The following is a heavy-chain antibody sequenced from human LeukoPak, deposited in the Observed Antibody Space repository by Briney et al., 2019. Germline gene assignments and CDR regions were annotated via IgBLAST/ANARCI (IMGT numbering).Heavy chain of an antibody. CDR2: IYYSGST. V-gene: IGHV4-39*07. CDR3: ARGRAPPLVVPAAIAPYYYYYMDV. D-gene: IGHD2-2*02. Sequence: SETLSLTCTVSGGSISSSSYYWGWIRQPPGKGLEWIGSIYYSGSTYYNPSLKSRVTISVDTSKNQFSLKLSSVTAEDTAVYYCARGRAPPLVVPAAIAPYYYYYMDVWGKGTTVTVSS. J-gene: IGHJ6*03. CDR1: GGSISSSSYY.